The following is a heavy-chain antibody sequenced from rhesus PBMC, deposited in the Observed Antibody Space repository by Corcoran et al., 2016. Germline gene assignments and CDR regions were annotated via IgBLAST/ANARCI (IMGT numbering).Heavy chain of an antibody. J-gene: IGHJ4*01. CDR3: ATGRTDY. D-gene: IGHD2-21*01. Sequence: QLQLQESGPGLVKPSETLSVTCAVSGGSISSSYWSWIRQAPGKGLEWIGYIYGRGSSTNYNPSLKSRVTLSVDTSKNQLSLKLSSVTTADTAVYYCATGRTDYWGQGVLVTVSS. CDR2: IYGRGSST. CDR1: GGSISSSY. V-gene: IGHV4-169*01.